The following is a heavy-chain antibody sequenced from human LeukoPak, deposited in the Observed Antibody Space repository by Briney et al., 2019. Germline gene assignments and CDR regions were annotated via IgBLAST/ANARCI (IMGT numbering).Heavy chain of an antibody. D-gene: IGHD2-8*01. J-gene: IGHJ4*02. CDR3: ARLTDVVLMLTFDY. V-gene: IGHV1-2*02. Sequence: GASVKVSCKASGYTFTGYYMHWVRQAPGQGLEWMGWINANNGDTNYAQKFQGRVTMTRDTSISTAYIDLSRLRSDDTALYYCARLTDVVLMLTFDYWGQGTLVTVSS. CDR1: GYTFTGYY. CDR2: INANNGDT.